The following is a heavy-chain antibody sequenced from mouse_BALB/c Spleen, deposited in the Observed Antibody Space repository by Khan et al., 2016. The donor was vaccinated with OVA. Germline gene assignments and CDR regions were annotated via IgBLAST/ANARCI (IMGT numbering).Heavy chain of an antibody. CDR3: ARDYGRSFWFAY. V-gene: IGHV1S136*01. J-gene: IGHJ3*01. CDR2: INPYNDGT. Sequence: VQLKESGPELVKPGASVKMSCKASGYSFTNYIIHWVKQKPGQGLEWIGYINPYNDGTNYNEKFKGKATLTSDKSSSTAYMELSGLTSEDSAAYYCARDYGRSFWFAYWGQGTLVTVSA. CDR1: GYSFTNYI. D-gene: IGHD1-1*01.